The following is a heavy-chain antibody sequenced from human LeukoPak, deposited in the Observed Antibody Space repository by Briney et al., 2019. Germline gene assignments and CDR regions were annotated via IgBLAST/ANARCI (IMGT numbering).Heavy chain of an antibody. V-gene: IGHV1-8*01. CDR1: GYTFTSYD. D-gene: IGHD5-24*01. J-gene: IGHJ4*02. CDR3: ARGFKDKLMATIGSDFDY. CDR2: MNPNSGNT. Sequence: GASVKVSCKASGYTFTSYDINWVRQATGQGLDCMGWMNPNSGNTGYAQKFQGRVTMTRNTSISTAYMEPSSLRSEDTAVYYCARGFKDKLMATIGSDFDYWGQGTLVTVSS.